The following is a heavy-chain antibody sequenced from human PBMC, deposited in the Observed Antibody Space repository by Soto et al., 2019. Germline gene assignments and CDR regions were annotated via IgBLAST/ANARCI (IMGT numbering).Heavy chain of an antibody. CDR3: ARLSCSGGSCCSRYYYMDV. J-gene: IGHJ6*03. CDR2: ISAYNGNT. CDR1: GYTFTSYG. Sequence: QVQLVQSGAEVKKPGASVKVSCKASGYTFTSYGISWVRQAPGQGLEWMGWISAYNGNTNYAQKLQGRVTMTTDTSTSTAYMELRGLRSDDTAVYYCARLSCSGGSCCSRYYYMDVWGKGTTVTVSS. D-gene: IGHD2-15*01. V-gene: IGHV1-18*01.